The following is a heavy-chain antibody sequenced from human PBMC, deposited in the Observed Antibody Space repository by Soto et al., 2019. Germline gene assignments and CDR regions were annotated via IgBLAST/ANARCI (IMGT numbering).Heavy chain of an antibody. J-gene: IGHJ4*02. CDR2: ISGRSDST. V-gene: IGHV3-23*01. Sequence: EVQLLESGGGLIQQGGSLSLSCAPSGFSFSSYTMGWVLQAPGKGLEWVSGISGRSDSTYYAYSVTGRVTISSDNAEDPLYLQMNNVNAGDTAFYYCWRDRGGCAGGWEYFDHWGQGELVTVSS. D-gene: IGHD1-26*01. CDR1: GFSFSSYT. CDR3: WRDRGGCAGGWEYFDH.